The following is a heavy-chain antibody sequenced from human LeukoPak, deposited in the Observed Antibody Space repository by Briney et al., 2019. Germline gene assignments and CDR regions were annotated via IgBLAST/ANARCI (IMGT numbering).Heavy chain of an antibody. Sequence: AASVKVSCKAFGYTFTSNYMHWVRQAPGQGPEWMGVISPSGGSTIYAQKFQGRVTMTEDTSTDTAYMELSSLRSEDTAVYYCATGLWFGKYLDVWGKGTTVTISS. D-gene: IGHD3-10*01. CDR2: ISPSGGST. V-gene: IGHV1-46*01. J-gene: IGHJ6*04. CDR1: GYTFTSNY. CDR3: ATGLWFGKYLDV.